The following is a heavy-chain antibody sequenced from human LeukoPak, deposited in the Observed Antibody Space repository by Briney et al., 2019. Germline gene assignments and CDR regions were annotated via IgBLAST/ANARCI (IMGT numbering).Heavy chain of an antibody. CDR2: ISISSDKI. CDR3: ARDFSGYDYNFDY. CDR1: GFTFTGYS. V-gene: IGHV3-48*02. Sequence: PGGSLRLSCAASGFTFTGYSMNWVRQAPGKGLEWVSYISISSDKIYYADSVKGRFTISRDNAKNSLYLQMNSLRDEDTAVYYCARDFSGYDYNFDYWGQGTLVTVSS. J-gene: IGHJ4*02. D-gene: IGHD5-12*01.